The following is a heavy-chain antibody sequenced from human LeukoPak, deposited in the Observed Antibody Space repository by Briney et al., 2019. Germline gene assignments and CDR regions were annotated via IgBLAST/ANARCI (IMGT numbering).Heavy chain of an antibody. CDR3: ARDLTVHIAVAGTPNYYYYYMDV. CDR2: VNTNTGDP. J-gene: IGHJ6*03. Sequence: ASVKVSCKASGYTFTSYAMNWVRQAPGQGLEWMGWVNTNTGDPTYAQGFTGRFVFSLDTSVSTAYLQISSLKAEDTAVYYCARDLTVHIAVAGTPNYYYYYMDVWGKGTTVTVSS. CDR1: GYTFTSYA. V-gene: IGHV7-4-1*02. D-gene: IGHD6-19*01.